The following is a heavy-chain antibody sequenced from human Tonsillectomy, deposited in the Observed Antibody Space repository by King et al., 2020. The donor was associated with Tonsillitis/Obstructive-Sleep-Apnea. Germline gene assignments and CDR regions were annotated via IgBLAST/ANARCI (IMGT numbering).Heavy chain of an antibody. CDR3: ARGGSGWAYYYYMDV. V-gene: IGHV3-9*01. Sequence: VQLVESGGGLVQPGRSLRLSCAASGFTFDDYAMHWVRQAPGKGLEWVSGISLNSVAIGYADSVKGRFTISRDNAKNSLYLQMNGLRAEDTAFYYCARGGSGWAYYYYMDVWGKGTTVTVSS. CDR2: ISLNSVAI. CDR1: GFTFDDYA. J-gene: IGHJ6*03. D-gene: IGHD6-19*01.